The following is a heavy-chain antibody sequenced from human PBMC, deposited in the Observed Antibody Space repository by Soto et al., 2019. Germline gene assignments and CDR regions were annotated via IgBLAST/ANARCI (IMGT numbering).Heavy chain of an antibody. Sequence: ASVKVSCKASGGTFSSYAISWERQAPEQGLEWMGGIIPIFVTANYAQKFQGRVTITADESTSTAYMELSSLRSEDTAVYYCARVNSVWNSVDYWGQGTLVTVSS. CDR2: IIPIFVTA. J-gene: IGHJ4*02. D-gene: IGHD1-7*01. V-gene: IGHV1-69*13. CDR3: ARVNSVWNSVDY. CDR1: GGTFSSYA.